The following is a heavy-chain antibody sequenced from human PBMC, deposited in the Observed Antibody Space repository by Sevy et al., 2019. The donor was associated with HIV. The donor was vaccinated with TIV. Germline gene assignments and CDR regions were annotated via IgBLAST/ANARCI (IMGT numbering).Heavy chain of an antibody. CDR1: GFTFSKYS. CDR3: ARAGCTKPHDY. Sequence: GGSLRLSCAASGFTFSKYSMSWVRQPPGKGLEWVSTLSFGCGEINYADSVQGRFTISRDNSKSSVYLQMNNLRPEDTAVYYRARAGCTKPHDYWGQGTLVSVSS. CDR2: LSFGCGEI. J-gene: IGHJ4*02. D-gene: IGHD2-8*01. V-gene: IGHV3-23*01.